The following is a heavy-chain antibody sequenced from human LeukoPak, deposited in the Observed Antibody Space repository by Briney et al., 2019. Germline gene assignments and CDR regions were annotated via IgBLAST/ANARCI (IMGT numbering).Heavy chain of an antibody. J-gene: IGHJ5*02. CDR2: IYYSGST. CDR3: ARAKVVVTALNWFDP. V-gene: IGHV4-31*03. D-gene: IGHD2-21*02. Sequence: SQTLSLTCTVSGGSISSGGYYWSCIRQHPGKGLEWFGYIYYSGSTYYNPSLKSRVTISVDTSKNQFSLKLSSVTAADTAVYYCARAKVVVTALNWFDPWGQGTLVTVSS. CDR1: GGSISSGGYY.